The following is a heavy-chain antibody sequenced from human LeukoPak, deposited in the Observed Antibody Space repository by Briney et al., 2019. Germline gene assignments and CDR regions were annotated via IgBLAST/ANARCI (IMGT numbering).Heavy chain of an antibody. D-gene: IGHD5-24*01. CDR1: GFTFSSSA. V-gene: IGHV3-23*01. CDR3: AKSGYNRFDY. J-gene: IGHJ4*02. CDR2: ISGSDSST. Sequence: GGSLRLSCAAPGFTFSSSAMSWVRQAPGKGLEWVSTISGSDSSTYYADSVKGRFTISRDNSKNTLYLQMNSLRADDTAVYYCAKSGYNRFDYWGQGTLVTVSS.